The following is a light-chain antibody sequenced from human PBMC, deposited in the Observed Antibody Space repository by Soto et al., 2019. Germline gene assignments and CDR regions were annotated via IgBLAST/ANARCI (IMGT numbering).Light chain of an antibody. J-gene: IGKJ4*01. V-gene: IGKV1-5*01. CDR3: QQYTTYST. CDR1: QSISSW. Sequence: DIQMTQSPSTLSASVGDRVTITCRASQSISSWLAWYQQKPGKAPQLVIYDVSNLESGVPSRFSGSGSGTEFTLTISSLQPDDFATYYCQQYTTYSTFGGGTKVEIK. CDR2: DVS.